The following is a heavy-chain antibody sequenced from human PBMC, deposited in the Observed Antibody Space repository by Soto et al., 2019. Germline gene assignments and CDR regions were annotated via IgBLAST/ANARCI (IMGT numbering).Heavy chain of an antibody. Sequence: QVQLVQSGAEVKKPGASVKVSCKASGYTFTSYYMHWVRQAPGQGLEWMGIINPSGGSTSYAQKFQGRVTMTRDTSTSTVYMELSSLRSEDTAVYYCARDRGSCSGGSCYFNWFDPWGQGTLVTVSS. CDR3: ARDRGSCSGGSCYFNWFDP. CDR2: INPSGGST. V-gene: IGHV1-46*01. D-gene: IGHD2-15*01. CDR1: GYTFTSYY. J-gene: IGHJ5*02.